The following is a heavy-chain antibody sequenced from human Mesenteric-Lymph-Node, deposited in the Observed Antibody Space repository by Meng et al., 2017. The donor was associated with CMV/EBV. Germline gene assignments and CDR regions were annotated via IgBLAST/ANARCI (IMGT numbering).Heavy chain of an antibody. D-gene: IGHD3-3*01. CDR1: GASISISNYY. Sequence: SETLSLTCTVSGASISISNYYWGWIRQPPGKGLEWIGSIYYSGNTYYNPTLKSRVTKSVDTSKNQFSLKLRSVTAADTAVYYYARAPYDFWKFYYFDFWGQGTLVTVSS. J-gene: IGHJ4*02. V-gene: IGHV4-39*02. CDR3: ARAPYDFWKFYYFDF. CDR2: IYYSGNT.